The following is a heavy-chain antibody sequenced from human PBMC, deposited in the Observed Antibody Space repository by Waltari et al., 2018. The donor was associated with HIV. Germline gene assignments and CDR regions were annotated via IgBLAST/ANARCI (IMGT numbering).Heavy chain of an antibody. Sequence: EVSLVESGGGLVQPGRSLRLSCTTYGFTFDLYGMHWVRQVPGKGLEWVSGILWKSGNIGYADSVEGRFTISRDNARNSLYLQMDSLRPEDTALYYCVQDLGSRTAAAAYWGQGTVVTVSS. J-gene: IGHJ4*02. D-gene: IGHD6-13*01. V-gene: IGHV3-9*01. CDR2: ILWKSGNI. CDR3: VQDLGSRTAAAAY. CDR1: GFTFDLYG.